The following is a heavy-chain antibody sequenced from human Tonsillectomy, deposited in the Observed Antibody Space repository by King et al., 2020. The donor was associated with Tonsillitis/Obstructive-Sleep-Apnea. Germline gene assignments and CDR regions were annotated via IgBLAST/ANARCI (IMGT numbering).Heavy chain of an antibody. CDR1: GGAFRGYY. CDR3: GTNAGDYYYYMDV. J-gene: IGHJ6*03. CDR2: INHSGST. V-gene: IGHV4-34*01. Sequence: HVQLQQWGAGLLKPSETLSLTCGGYGGAFRGYYWSWIRQPPGKGLVWSVEINHSGSTDYNPSLKSRVTIARDTAKNQVSLRLTSVTAADTAVYYCGTNAGDYYYYMDVWGKGTTVTVSS. D-gene: IGHD2-2*01.